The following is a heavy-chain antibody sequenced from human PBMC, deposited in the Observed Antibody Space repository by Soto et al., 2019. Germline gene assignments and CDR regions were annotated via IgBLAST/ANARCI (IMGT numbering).Heavy chain of an antibody. V-gene: IGHV4-30-4*08. Sequence: PSETLSLTCPVSGGSIRDYHWSWIRQPPGKGLEWIGYIYYSGSTYYNPSLKSRVTISVDTSKNQFSLKLSSVTAADTAVYYCARGPYSGSYYNWFDPWGQGTLVTVSS. CDR3: ARGPYSGSYYNWFDP. D-gene: IGHD1-26*01. CDR1: GGSIRDYH. J-gene: IGHJ5*02. CDR2: IYYSGST.